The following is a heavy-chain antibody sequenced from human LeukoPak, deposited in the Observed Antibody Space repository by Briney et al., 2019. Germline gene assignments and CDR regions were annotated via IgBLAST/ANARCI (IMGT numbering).Heavy chain of an antibody. CDR3: AKDGHYDSSGFTHQY. CDR1: GFTFSSYS. CDR2: ISSSGTNT. J-gene: IGHJ1*01. V-gene: IGHV3-23*01. D-gene: IGHD3-22*01. Sequence: GGSLRLSCAASGFTFSSYSMNWVRQAPGKGLNWFSTISSSGTNTYYADSVKGRFTISRDNSKNTLYLQMNSLRAEDTAVYYCAKDGHYDSSGFTHQYWGQGTLVTVSS.